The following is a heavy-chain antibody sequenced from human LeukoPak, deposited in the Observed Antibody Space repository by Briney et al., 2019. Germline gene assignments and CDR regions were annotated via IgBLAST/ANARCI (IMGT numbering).Heavy chain of an antibody. V-gene: IGHV1-2*02. CDR3: ARPRYSGYGDDAFDI. J-gene: IGHJ3*02. D-gene: IGHD5-12*01. Sequence: ASVKVSCKASGYTFTGYYMHWVRQAPGQGLEWMGWINPNSGGTNYAQKFQGRVTMTRDTSISTAYMELSRLRSDDTAVYHCARPRYSGYGDDAFDIWGQGTMVTVSS. CDR1: GYTFTGYY. CDR2: INPNSGGT.